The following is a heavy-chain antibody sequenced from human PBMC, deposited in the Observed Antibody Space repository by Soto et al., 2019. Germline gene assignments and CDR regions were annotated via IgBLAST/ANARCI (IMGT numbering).Heavy chain of an antibody. CDR2: ISDGGGRT. V-gene: IGHV3-23*01. J-gene: IGHJ4*02. D-gene: IGHD3-10*01. CDR1: VFTFITYA. CDR3: AKFHGSGTYYNFPDY. Sequence: PGWSLRLACASSVFTFITYAMRWVRQAPGKGLEWVSTISDGGGRTYYAASVKGRFTISRDNSKNTLFLLINSLSAVDTAQYYCAKFHGSGTYYNFPDYGGQGALVDVST.